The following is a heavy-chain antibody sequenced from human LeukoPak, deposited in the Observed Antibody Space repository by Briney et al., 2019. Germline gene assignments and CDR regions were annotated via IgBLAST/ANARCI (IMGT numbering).Heavy chain of an antibody. Sequence: PSETLSLTCTVSGGSISSGSYYWGWIRQPPGKGLEWIGSIYYSGSTYYNPSLKSRVTISVDTSKNQFSLKLSSVTAADTAVYYCARDSSGDSFYYYYYMDVWGKGTTVTVSS. CDR3: ARDSSGDSFYYYYYMDV. D-gene: IGHD2-21*02. J-gene: IGHJ6*03. CDR1: GGSISSGSYY. CDR2: IYYSGST. V-gene: IGHV4-39*07.